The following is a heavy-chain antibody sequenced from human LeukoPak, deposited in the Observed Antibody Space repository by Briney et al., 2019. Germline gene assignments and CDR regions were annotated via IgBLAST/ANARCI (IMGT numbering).Heavy chain of an antibody. D-gene: IGHD6-6*01. J-gene: IGHJ4*02. Sequence: GGSLTLSCAASGFTFSSYGMNWVRQAPGKGLEWVSYISSSSSTMSYADSVKGRFTISRDNAKNSLYLQMNSLRAEDTAVYYCARGGTARPDYWGQGTLVTVSS. V-gene: IGHV3-48*01. CDR1: GFTFSSYG. CDR2: ISSSSSTM. CDR3: ARGGTARPDY.